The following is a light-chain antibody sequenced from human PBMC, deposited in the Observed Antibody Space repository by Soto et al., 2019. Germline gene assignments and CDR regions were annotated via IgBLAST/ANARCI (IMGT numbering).Light chain of an antibody. V-gene: IGKV1-6*01. CDR1: QGIRND. Sequence: IEMTQSPSSLSSSVGDIFTITCRASQGIRNDLGWYQQKPGKAPKLLIYAASSLQSGVPSRFSGSASGTDFTLTISSLQPEDFATYYCLQDYSYPWTFGQGTKVDIK. CDR3: LQDYSYPWT. CDR2: AAS. J-gene: IGKJ1*01.